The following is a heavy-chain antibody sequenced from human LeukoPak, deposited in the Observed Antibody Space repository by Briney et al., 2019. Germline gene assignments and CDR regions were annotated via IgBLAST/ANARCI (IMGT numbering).Heavy chain of an antibody. Sequence: PGGSLGLSCATSGFTFSNAWMNWVRQAPGKGLEWVGRIRSNSDGGTIDYAAPVKGRFTLSRDDSKTTLYLQMNSLQTEDTAVYYCATDFYDSIWGQGTLVTVSS. V-gene: IGHV3-15*07. J-gene: IGHJ4*02. CDR2: IRSNSDGGTI. D-gene: IGHD3-22*01. CDR3: ATDFYDSI. CDR1: GFTFSNAW.